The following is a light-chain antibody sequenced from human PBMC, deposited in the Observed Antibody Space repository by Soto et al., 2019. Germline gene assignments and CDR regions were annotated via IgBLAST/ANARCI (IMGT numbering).Light chain of an antibody. CDR3: SSYTTSSTLLYV. V-gene: IGLV2-14*02. CDR1: SSDVGSYNF. J-gene: IGLJ1*01. Sequence: QSVLTQPASVSGSPGQSITISCTGTSSDVGSYNFVSWYQQHPGKAPKLMIYEGSERPSGVSNRFSGSKSGNTASLTISGLQAEDEADYYCSSYTTSSTLLYVFGTGTKLTVL. CDR2: EGS.